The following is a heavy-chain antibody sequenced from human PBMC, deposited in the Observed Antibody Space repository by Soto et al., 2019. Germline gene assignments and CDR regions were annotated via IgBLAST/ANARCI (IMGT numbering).Heavy chain of an antibody. V-gene: IGHV3-7*03. J-gene: IGHJ6*02. CDR1: GFTFSSYG. CDR3: ARDPNLGANWNYNYYYGMDV. Sequence: GGSLRLSCAASGFTFSSYGMHWVRQAPGNGLEWVADISHDGSEKYYVDSVKGRFTISIDNAKNSLYLQMNSLRAEDTAVYYCARDPNLGANWNYNYYYGMDVWGXGTTVTVSS. D-gene: IGHD1-20*01. CDR2: ISHDGSEK.